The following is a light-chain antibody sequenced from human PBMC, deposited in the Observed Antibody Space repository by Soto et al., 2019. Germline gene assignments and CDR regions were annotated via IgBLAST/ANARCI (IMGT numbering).Light chain of an antibody. Sequence: QMTQSPSTLSASVGDRLTITCRASQTISTSLAWYQQRPGKAPKLVIFDASTLANGVPSRFSGSGSGTEFFLTISSLQPDDFATYYCQEYDTFRFTFGQGTQLEIK. V-gene: IGKV1-5*01. CDR3: QEYDTFRFT. CDR1: QTISTS. CDR2: DAS. J-gene: IGKJ2*01.